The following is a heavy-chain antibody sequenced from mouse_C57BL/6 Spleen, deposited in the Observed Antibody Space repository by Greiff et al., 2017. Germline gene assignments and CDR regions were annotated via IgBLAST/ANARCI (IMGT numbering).Heavy chain of an antibody. V-gene: IGHV3-6*01. CDR3: ARWLRKYYFDY. Sequence: QESGPGLVKPSQSLSLTCSVTGYSITSGYYWNWIRQFPGNKLEWMGYISYDGSNNYNPSLKNRISITRDTSKNQFFLKLNSVTTEDTATYYCARWLRKYYFDYWGQGTTLTVSS. J-gene: IGHJ2*01. D-gene: IGHD2-2*01. CDR2: ISYDGSN. CDR1: GYSITSGYY.